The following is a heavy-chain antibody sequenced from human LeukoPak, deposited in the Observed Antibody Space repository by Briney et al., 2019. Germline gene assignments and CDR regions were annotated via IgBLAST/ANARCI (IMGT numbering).Heavy chain of an antibody. CDR2: ISYDGSNK. CDR1: GLTFSSYA. J-gene: IGHJ6*02. V-gene: IGHV3-30-3*01. CDR3: ARERVRASYDFWSGYYERYYYYGMDV. Sequence: GGSLRLSCAASGLTFSSYAMHWVRQAPGKGLEWVAVISYDGSNKYYADSVKGRFTISRDNSKNTLYLQMNSLRAEDTAVYYCARERVRASYDFWSGYYERYYYYGMDVWGQGTTVTVSS. D-gene: IGHD3-3*01.